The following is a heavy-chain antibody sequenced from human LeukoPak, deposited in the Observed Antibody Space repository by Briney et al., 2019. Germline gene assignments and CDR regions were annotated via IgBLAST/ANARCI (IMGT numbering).Heavy chain of an antibody. Sequence: GASVKVSCKASGYTFTSYGISWVRQAPGKGLEWMGTFDPEDVETIYAQKFQGRVTMTEDTSTDTAYMELNNLGSDDTAVYYCAPGLDSSGPGVVDYWGQEPWSPSPQ. V-gene: IGHV1-24*01. CDR1: GYTFTSYG. CDR2: FDPEDVET. D-gene: IGHD3-22*01. CDR3: APGLDSSGPGVVDY. J-gene: IGHJ4*01.